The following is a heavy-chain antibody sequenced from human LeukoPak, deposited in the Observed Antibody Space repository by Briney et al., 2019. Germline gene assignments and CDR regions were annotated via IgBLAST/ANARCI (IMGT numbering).Heavy chain of an antibody. J-gene: IGHJ1*01. D-gene: IGHD6-13*01. CDR3: ARARAAAGPYFQH. CDR1: GYTFTGYY. Sequence: ASVKVSCKASGYTFTGYYIHWVRQAPGQGLEWMGWINPKSGGANYAQKFQGRVTMTRDTSISTAYMELSRLRSVDTAVYYCARARAAAGPYFQHWGQGTLVTVSS. CDR2: INPKSGGA. V-gene: IGHV1-2*02.